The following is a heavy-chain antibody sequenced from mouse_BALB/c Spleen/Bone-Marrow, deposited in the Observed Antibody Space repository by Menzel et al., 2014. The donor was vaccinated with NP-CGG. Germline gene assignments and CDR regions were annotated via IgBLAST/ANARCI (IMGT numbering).Heavy chain of an antibody. CDR3: ARGGTTATWYFDV. CDR2: IDPANGNT. V-gene: IGHV14-3*02. D-gene: IGHD1-2*01. CDR1: GFNIKDTY. Sequence: VQLQQSGAELVKPGASVKLSCTASGFNIKDTYMHWVKQRPEQGLEWIGRIDPANGNTKYDPKFQGKATITADTYSNTAYLQLRSLTSEDTAVYYCARGGTTATWYFDVWGAGTTVTVSS. J-gene: IGHJ1*01.